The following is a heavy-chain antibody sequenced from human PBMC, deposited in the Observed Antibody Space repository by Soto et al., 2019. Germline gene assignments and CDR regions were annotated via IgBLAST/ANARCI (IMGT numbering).Heavy chain of an antibody. J-gene: IGHJ4*02. V-gene: IGHV4-30-4*01. Sequence: SETLSLPCTVSGGSTSSDNYWSWIRQPPGKGLEWIGHIYYSGNTDYNPSLKSRLAISIDTSKNQFSLKLSSVTAADTAVYFCAREGGESSDGLYYFDSWGQGSLVT. CDR1: GGSTSSDNY. D-gene: IGHD2-21*01. CDR3: AREGGESSDGLYYFDS. CDR2: IYYSGNT.